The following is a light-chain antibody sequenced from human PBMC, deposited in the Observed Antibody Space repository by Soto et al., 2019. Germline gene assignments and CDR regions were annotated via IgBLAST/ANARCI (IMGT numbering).Light chain of an antibody. CDR3: QQYGSSRET. J-gene: IGKJ1*01. V-gene: IGKV3-20*01. CDR1: QSVRGSN. Sequence: ELVLTQSPGTLSLSPGQRATLSCRASQSVRGSNLAWYQQKPGPAPKLLIKCASSSATAMPKSFSTIGSGTDYPLPISRPAREDFALYYCQQYGSSRETVGQGTKV. CDR2: CAS.